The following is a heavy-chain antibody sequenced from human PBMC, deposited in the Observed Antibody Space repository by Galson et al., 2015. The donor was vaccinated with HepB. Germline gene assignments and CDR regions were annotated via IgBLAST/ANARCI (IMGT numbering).Heavy chain of an antibody. D-gene: IGHD1-26*01. CDR1: GFTFSSYG. CDR3: VKDSGTYYSYFEP. CDR2: ISFDGNYQ. Sequence: SLRLSCAASGFTFSSYGMHWVRQAPGKGLEWVAAISFDGNYQNYPDSVKGRFTISRDDPKNTLSLQMNSLRPDDTAVYYCVKDSGTYYSYFEPWGQGTLVTVSS. V-gene: IGHV3-30*18. J-gene: IGHJ4*02.